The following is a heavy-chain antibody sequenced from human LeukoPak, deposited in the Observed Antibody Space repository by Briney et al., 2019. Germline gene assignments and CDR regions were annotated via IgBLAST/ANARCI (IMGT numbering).Heavy chain of an antibody. Sequence: ASVKVSCKASGYTFTSYYMHWVRQAPGQGLEWMGIINPSGGSTSYAQKFQGRVTMTRDTSTSTVYMELSSLRSEDTAVYYCARSHPGYYDSSGYYWFDPWGQGTLVTVSS. CDR1: GYTFTSYY. D-gene: IGHD3-22*01. J-gene: IGHJ5*02. V-gene: IGHV1-46*01. CDR3: ARSHPGYYDSSGYYWFDP. CDR2: INPSGGST.